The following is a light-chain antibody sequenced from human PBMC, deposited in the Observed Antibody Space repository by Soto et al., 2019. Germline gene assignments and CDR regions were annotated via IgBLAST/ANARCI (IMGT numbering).Light chain of an antibody. CDR3: QQSYSTPIT. J-gene: IGKJ5*01. Sequence: IVLTQSPGTLSLSPGERATLSCRAGQSVSSNYLAWYQQKPGQAPRLLIYGASSRATGIPDKFSGSGSGTDFTLTISSLQPEDFATYYCQQSYSTPITFGQGTRLE. CDR2: GAS. V-gene: IGKV3-20*01. CDR1: QSVSSNY.